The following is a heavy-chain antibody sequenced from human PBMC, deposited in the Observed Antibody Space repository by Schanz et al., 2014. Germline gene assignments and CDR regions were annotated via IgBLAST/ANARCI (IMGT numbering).Heavy chain of an antibody. CDR1: GFVFGDYY. D-gene: IGHD2-2*01. Sequence: QVQVVQSGGGLVKPGGSLRLSCAASGFVFGDYYMTWIRQAPGKGLEWLSYISDSGTYTNYADSVKGRFTISRDNAKSSLYLQMNSLRPGDTAVYYCARESSNDIVLVPGAVFDHWGQGILVTVSS. CDR2: ISDSGTYT. CDR3: ARESSNDIVLVPGAVFDH. V-gene: IGHV3-11*06. J-gene: IGHJ4*02.